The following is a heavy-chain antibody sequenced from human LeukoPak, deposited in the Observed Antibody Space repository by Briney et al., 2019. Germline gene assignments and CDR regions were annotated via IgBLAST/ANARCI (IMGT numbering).Heavy chain of an antibody. V-gene: IGHV1-2*02. CDR2: ISPNSGAT. CDR1: GCTFTGYF. CDR3: ARDGSGFGATFFDY. J-gene: IGHJ4*02. D-gene: IGHD3-10*01. Sequence: GASVKVSCKASGCTFTGYFMHWVRQAPGQGLEWMGWISPNSGATIYAQKFQGRVTMTRDTSISTAHMELSRLRSDDTAVYYCARDGSGFGATFFDYWGQGTLVIVSS.